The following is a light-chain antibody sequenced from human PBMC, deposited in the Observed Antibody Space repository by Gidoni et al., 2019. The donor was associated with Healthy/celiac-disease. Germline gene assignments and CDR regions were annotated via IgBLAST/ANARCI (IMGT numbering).Light chain of an antibody. CDR3: QQRSNWPPLT. Sequence: IVFTQSPATLSLSPGERATLSCRASQSVSSYLAWYQQKPGPAPRLLIYYASNRATGIPARFSGSGSGTDFTLTISSLEPEDFAVYYCQQRSNWPPLTFGGGTKVEIK. CDR2: YAS. V-gene: IGKV3-11*01. J-gene: IGKJ4*01. CDR1: QSVSSY.